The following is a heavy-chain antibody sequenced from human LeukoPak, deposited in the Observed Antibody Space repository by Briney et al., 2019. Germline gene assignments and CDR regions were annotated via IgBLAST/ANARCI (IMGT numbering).Heavy chain of an antibody. D-gene: IGHD4-17*01. CDR2: IGTAGDT. V-gene: IGHV3-13*01. CDR3: AKDNHGYGDWGVGFFGY. J-gene: IGHJ4*02. CDR1: GFTFSSYD. Sequence: GGSLRLSCAASGFTFSSYDMHWVRQATGKGLEWVSAIGTAGDTYYPGSVKGRFTISRENAKNSLYLQMNSLRAGDTTVYYCAKDNHGYGDWGVGFFGYWGQGTLVTVSS.